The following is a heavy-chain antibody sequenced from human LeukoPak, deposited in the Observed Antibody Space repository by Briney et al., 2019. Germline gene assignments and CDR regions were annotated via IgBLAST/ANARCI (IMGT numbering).Heavy chain of an antibody. CDR2: IYSGGST. V-gene: IGHV3-53*01. CDR1: GFTVSSNY. CDR3: ARDFVAAAGVLDP. D-gene: IGHD6-13*01. Sequence: HPGGSLRLSCAASGFTVSSNYMSWVRQAPGKGLEWVSVIYSGGSTYYADSVKGRFTISRDNSKNTLYLQMNSLRAEDTAVYYCARDFVAAAGVLDPWGQGTLVTVSS. J-gene: IGHJ5*02.